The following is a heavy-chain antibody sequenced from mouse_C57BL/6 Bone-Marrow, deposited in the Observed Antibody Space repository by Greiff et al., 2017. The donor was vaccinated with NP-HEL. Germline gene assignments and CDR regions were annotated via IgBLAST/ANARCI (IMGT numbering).Heavy chain of an antibody. V-gene: IGHV14-1*01. Sequence: EVQLQQSGAELVRPGASVKLSCTASGFTFTDSYMNWVKQRPEQGLEWIGRIYPEDGDTEYAPKFQGKATMTADTSSNTAYLQLSSLTSEDTAVYYCTPPYCCAMDYWGQGTSVTVSS. D-gene: IGHD2-10*01. CDR3: TPPYCCAMDY. J-gene: IGHJ4*01. CDR2: IYPEDGDT. CDR1: GFTFTDSY.